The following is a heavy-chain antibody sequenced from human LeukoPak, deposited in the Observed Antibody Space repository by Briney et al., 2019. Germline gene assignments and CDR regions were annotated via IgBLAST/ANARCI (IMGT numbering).Heavy chain of an antibody. V-gene: IGHV3-30*18. J-gene: IGHJ4*02. CDR2: ISYDGTNQ. D-gene: IGHD2-15*01. Sequence: PGRSLRLSCAASRFTFSSYDMHWVRQAPGQGLEWVAVISYDGTNQYYADSVKGRFTISRDNSKNTLYLQMNSLRAEDTALYYCAKEAGYCSGGSCRYFDYWGQGTLVTVSS. CDR3: AKEAGYCSGGSCRYFDY. CDR1: RFTFSSYD.